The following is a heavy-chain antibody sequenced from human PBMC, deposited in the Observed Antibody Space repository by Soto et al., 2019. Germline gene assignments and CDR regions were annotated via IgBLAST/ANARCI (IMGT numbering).Heavy chain of an antibody. D-gene: IGHD2-15*01. V-gene: IGHV1-18*01. J-gene: IGHJ4*02. Sequence: ASVKVSCKASGYTFTSYGISWVRQAPGQGLEWMGWISAYNGNTNYAQKLQGRVTMTTDTSTSTAYMELRSLRSDDTAVYYCARGDEGYCSGGSCYYNYWGQGTPVTVSS. CDR2: ISAYNGNT. CDR1: GYTFTSYG. CDR3: ARGDEGYCSGGSCYYNY.